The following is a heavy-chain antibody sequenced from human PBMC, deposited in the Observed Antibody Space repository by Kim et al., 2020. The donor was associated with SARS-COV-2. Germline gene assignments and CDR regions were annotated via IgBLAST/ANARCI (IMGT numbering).Heavy chain of an antibody. V-gene: IGHV3-30*04. CDR3: ARGRGGSYFEAFDY. Sequence: GGSLRLSCAASGFTFSSYAMHWVRQAPGKGLEWVAAISYDGSNKYYVDSVKGRFTISRDNSKKTLYLQMNSLRAEDTAVYYCARGRGGSYFEAFDYWCQGTMVTVSS. J-gene: IGHJ4*02. CDR1: GFTFSSYA. D-gene: IGHD1-26*01. CDR2: ISYDGSNK.